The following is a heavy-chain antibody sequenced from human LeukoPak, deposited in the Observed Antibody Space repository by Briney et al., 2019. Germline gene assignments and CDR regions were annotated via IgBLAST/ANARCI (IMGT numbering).Heavy chain of an antibody. Sequence: SETLSLTCTVSGVTISSSSYYWGWLRQPPGKGLEWIASIYYSGSTYYNPSLKSRVTMSVDTSKNQFSLKLSSVTAADTAVYYCARHVLRFLEWLLYVDDAFDIWGQGTMVTVSS. CDR3: ARHVLRFLEWLLYVDDAFDI. D-gene: IGHD3-3*01. CDR1: GVTISSSSYY. V-gene: IGHV4-39*01. J-gene: IGHJ3*02. CDR2: IYYSGST.